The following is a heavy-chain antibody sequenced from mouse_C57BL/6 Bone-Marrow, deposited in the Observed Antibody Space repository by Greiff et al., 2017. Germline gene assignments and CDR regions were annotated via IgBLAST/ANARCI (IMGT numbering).Heavy chain of an antibody. J-gene: IGHJ4*01. CDR3: ARWGYYDEGMWYY. Sequence: VQLQQPGAELVKPGASVKMSCKASGYTFTSYWITWVKQRPGQGLEWIGDIYPGSGSTNYNEKFKSKATLTVDTSSSTAYMQLSSLTSEDSAVYYCARWGYYDEGMWYYWGQGTSVTVSS. V-gene: IGHV1-55*01. CDR1: GYTFTSYW. CDR2: IYPGSGST. D-gene: IGHD2-4*01.